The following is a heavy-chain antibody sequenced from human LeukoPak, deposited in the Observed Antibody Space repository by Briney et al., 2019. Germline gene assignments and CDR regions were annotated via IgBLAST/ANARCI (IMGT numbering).Heavy chain of an antibody. V-gene: IGHV3-48*02. CDR2: ISSSNVNI. Sequence: QPGGSLRLSCAASGFTFRSYSMNWVRQAPGKGLEWVSYISSSNVNIYYADSVKGRFTISRDNAKNSLYLQMNSLRDEDTAVYYCAREIYDSSGYYLLDYWGQGTLVTVSS. CDR1: GFTFRSYS. CDR3: AREIYDSSGYYLLDY. J-gene: IGHJ4*02. D-gene: IGHD3-22*01.